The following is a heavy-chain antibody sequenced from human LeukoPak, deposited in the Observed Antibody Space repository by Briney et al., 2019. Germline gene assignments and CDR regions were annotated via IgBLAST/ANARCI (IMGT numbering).Heavy chain of an antibody. J-gene: IGHJ4*02. D-gene: IGHD3-22*01. Sequence: SVKASCKASGGTFSSYAISWVRQAPGQGLEWMGGIIPIFGTANYAQKFQGRVTITADESTSTAYMELSSLRSEDTAVYYCARDPLPNYYDSSGYLDYWGQGTLVTVSS. CDR2: IIPIFGTA. CDR1: GGTFSSYA. V-gene: IGHV1-69*13. CDR3: ARDPLPNYYDSSGYLDY.